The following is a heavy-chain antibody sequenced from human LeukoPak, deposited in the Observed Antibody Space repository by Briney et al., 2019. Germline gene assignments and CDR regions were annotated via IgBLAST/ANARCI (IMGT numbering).Heavy chain of an antibody. D-gene: IGHD2-15*01. J-gene: IGHJ2*01. CDR3: AKSSTGSWYSASHV. CDR1: GFTFSDYA. V-gene: IGHV3-23*01. CDR2: ITGGSDNT. Sequence: GGSLRLSCAASGFTFSDYAMSWVRQAPGKGLERVSVITGGSDNTDYANSVKGRFTISRDNSKNTMYLQMNTLRDEDTGVYHCAKSSTGSWYSASHVWGRGTLVIVSS.